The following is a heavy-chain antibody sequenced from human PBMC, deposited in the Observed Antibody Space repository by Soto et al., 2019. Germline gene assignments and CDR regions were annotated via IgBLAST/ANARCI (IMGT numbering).Heavy chain of an antibody. CDR1: GYTFTTYW. CDR3: VRVPGGFCSSTSCYAPFDY. CDR2: IYPGDSDT. Sequence: PGESLKISCKGSGYTFTTYWIGWVRQMPGEGLEWMGIIYPGDSDTRYSPSFQGQVTISVDKSINTAYLQWSSLKASDTAMYYCVRVPGGFCSSTSCYAPFDYWGQGTLVTVSS. V-gene: IGHV5-51*01. J-gene: IGHJ4*02. D-gene: IGHD2-2*01.